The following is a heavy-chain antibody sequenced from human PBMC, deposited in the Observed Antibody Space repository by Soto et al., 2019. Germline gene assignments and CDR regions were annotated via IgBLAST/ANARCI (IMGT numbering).Heavy chain of an antibody. Sequence: SETLSLTCAVSGYSIRSGYFWGWIRQPPGKGLEWIGYIYYSGSTNYNPSLKSRVTISVDTSKNQFSLKLSSVTAADTAVYYCARDFYDSSGYSLYYFDYWGQGTLVTVSS. CDR3: ARDFYDSSGYSLYYFDY. CDR1: GYSIRSGYF. CDR2: IYYSGST. V-gene: IGHV4-61*01. J-gene: IGHJ4*02. D-gene: IGHD3-22*01.